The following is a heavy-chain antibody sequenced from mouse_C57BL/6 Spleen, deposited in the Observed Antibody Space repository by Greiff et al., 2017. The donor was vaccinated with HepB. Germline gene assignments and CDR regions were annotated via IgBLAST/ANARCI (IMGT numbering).Heavy chain of an antibody. D-gene: IGHD1-1*01. CDR2: IYPSNGGT. Sequence: VQLQQPGTELVKPGASVKLSCKASGYTFTSYWMHWVKQRPGQGLEWIGNIYPSNGGTNYNEKFKSKATLAVDKSSNTAYMQLSSLTSEDSAVYYCAVLLYYCAMDYWGQGTSVTVSS. V-gene: IGHV1-53*01. CDR1: GYTFTSYW. CDR3: AVLLYYCAMDY. J-gene: IGHJ4*01.